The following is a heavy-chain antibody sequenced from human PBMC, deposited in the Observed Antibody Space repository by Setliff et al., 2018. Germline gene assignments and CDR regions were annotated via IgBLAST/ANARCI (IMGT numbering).Heavy chain of an antibody. Sequence: GGSLRLSCAASGFTFSDHYMDWVRQVPGKGLDWIGRITNKVKGYTTEYAASVRGRFTISRDESNSSLYLQMNSLKSEDLAVYYCADAGSAKGLDIWGQGTTVDVSS. D-gene: IGHD6-19*01. CDR1: GFTFSDHY. CDR2: ITNKVKGYTT. J-gene: IGHJ6*02. CDR3: ADAGSAKGLDI. V-gene: IGHV3-72*01.